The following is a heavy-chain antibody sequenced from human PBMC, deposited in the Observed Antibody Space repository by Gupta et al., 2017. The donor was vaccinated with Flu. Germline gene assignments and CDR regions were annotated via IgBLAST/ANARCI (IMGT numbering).Heavy chain of an antibody. J-gene: IGHJ4*01. D-gene: IGHD6-6*01. CDR1: YG. CDR2: ISSTSDYI. V-gene: IGHV3-21*01. CDR3: ARGGYASSSEPGPLDY. Sequence: YGINWVRQAPGKGLEWVAFISSTSDYIYYADAVKGRFAISRDNAKNSLYLEMNGLRAEDTAVYYCARGGYASSSEPGPLDYWGHGTPVTVPP.